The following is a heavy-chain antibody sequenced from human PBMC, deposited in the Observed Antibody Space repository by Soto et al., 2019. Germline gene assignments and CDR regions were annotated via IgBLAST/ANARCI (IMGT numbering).Heavy chain of an antibody. Sequence: QVQLVESGGGLVKTSGSLRIACAASGFTFSDYYMSWVRQAPGKGLDWVSYISSSGNTIYYADSVKGRFTISRDNAKNSVYLQMNSLRAEDTALYFCAKMSSENYYDPVFSWGQGTLVTVSS. J-gene: IGHJ4*02. CDR2: ISSSGNTI. V-gene: IGHV3-11*01. D-gene: IGHD3-22*01. CDR1: GFTFSDYY. CDR3: AKMSSENYYDPVFS.